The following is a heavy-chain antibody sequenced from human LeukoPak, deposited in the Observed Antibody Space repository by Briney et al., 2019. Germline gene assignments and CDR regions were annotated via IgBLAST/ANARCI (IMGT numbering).Heavy chain of an antibody. CDR2: IRSKANSYAT. V-gene: IGHV3-73*01. CDR1: GFTLSGSA. J-gene: IGHJ4*02. D-gene: IGHD1/OR15-1a*01. Sequence: GGSLRLSCAASGFTLSGSAMHWVRQASGKGLEWVGRIRSKANSYATAYAASVKGRFTISRDDSKNTAYLQMNSLKTEDTAVYYCTRPPLNSEDPYFDYWGQGTLVTVSS. CDR3: TRPPLNSEDPYFDY.